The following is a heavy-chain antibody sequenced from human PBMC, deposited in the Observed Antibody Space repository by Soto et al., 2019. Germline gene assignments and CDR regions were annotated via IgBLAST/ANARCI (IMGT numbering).Heavy chain of an antibody. D-gene: IGHD5-12*01. V-gene: IGHV2-5*02. CDR2: IYWDDDK. CDR3: AHSPQTVWWLPNYFAS. J-gene: IGHJ4*02. Sequence: QITLKESGPTLVKPTQTLTLTCTFSGFSLSTSGVGVGWIRQPPGKALEWLALIYWDDDKRYSPSLKSRLTIPKDPAKNQVVLTMTNMDPVDTATYYSAHSPQTVWWLPNYFASSGQGTLVTVSS. CDR1: GFSLSTSGVG.